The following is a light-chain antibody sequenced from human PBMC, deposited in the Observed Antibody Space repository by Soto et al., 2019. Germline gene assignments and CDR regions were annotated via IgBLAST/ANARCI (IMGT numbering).Light chain of an antibody. V-gene: IGLV2-11*01. CDR1: SSDVGGYNY. CDR3: CSYAGSYTFV. Sequence: QSALTQPRSVSGSPGQSVTISCTGTSSDVGGYNYVSWYQQYPGKAPKIMVYDVSKRPSGVPDRFSGPKSDNTASLTISGLQAEDEADYYCCSYAGSYTFVFGIGTKLTVL. J-gene: IGLJ1*01. CDR2: DVS.